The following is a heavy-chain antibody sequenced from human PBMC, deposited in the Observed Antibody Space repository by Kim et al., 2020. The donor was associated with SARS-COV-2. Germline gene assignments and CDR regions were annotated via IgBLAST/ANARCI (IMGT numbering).Heavy chain of an antibody. D-gene: IGHD3-22*01. CDR2: IYHSGGT. V-gene: IGHV4-4*02. Sequence: SETLSHTCAGSGGSISSSNWWSWVRQPPGKGLEWIGEIYHSGGTNYNPSLKSRVTISVDKSKNQFSLKLSSVTAADTAVYYCASYRLGSSGYQGYFDYWGQGTLVTVSS. CDR1: GGSISSSNW. J-gene: IGHJ4*02. CDR3: ASYRLGSSGYQGYFDY.